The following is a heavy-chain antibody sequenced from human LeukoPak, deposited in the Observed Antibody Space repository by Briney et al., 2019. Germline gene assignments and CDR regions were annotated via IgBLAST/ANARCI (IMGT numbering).Heavy chain of an antibody. J-gene: IGHJ4*02. CDR2: IYPNSGGT. Sequence: ASVKVSCKASGYTFSGHYMHWVRQAPGQGLEWMGWIYPNSGGTNYAQKFQGRVTMTRDTSISTAYMELRRLKSDDTAIYCCARVVGFGDYPFDYWGQGTLVTVSS. CDR3: ARVVGFGDYPFDY. CDR1: GYTFSGHY. V-gene: IGHV1-2*02. D-gene: IGHD4-17*01.